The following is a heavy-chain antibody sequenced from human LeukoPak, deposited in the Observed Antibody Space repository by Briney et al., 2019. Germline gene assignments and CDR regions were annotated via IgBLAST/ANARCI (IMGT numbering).Heavy chain of an antibody. V-gene: IGHV4-39*01. CDR3: ARQPALTHSHLDY. Sequence: PSETLSLTCIVSGGSISTSAYYWGWIRQPPGEGLQWIGSIYYSGNTYYNSSLKSRVTIPVDTSTSQFSLRLSSVTAADTAVYYCARQPALTHSHLDYWGQGTLVTVSS. J-gene: IGHJ4*02. CDR1: GGSISTSAYY. CDR2: IYYSGNT.